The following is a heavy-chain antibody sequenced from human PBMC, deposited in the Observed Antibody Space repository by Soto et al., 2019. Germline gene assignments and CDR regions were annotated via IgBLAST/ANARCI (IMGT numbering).Heavy chain of an antibody. CDR1: GYTFTGYY. Sequence: QVQLMQSGAEVKRPGASVKISCKASGYTFTGYYLHWVRQAPGQGLEWMGWIDANSGGTNYAQKLQGRVAMTRYTSISAPYRELNRLRSDDAAVYYCGRGYCSGGTCYAPASSHDSWGQGTLVTVSS. CDR3: GRGYCSGGTCYAPASSHDS. J-gene: IGHJ4*02. D-gene: IGHD2-15*01. V-gene: IGHV1-2*02. CDR2: IDANSGGT.